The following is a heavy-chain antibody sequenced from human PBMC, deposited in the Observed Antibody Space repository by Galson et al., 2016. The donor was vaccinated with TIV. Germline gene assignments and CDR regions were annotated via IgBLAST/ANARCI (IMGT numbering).Heavy chain of an antibody. CDR3: ARDDSGVDITVGVIDAFDP. CDR2: IYPGDSAT. D-gene: IGHD3-3*01. Sequence: QSGAEVKKPGESLKISCKSSGYSFTNNWIGWVRQMPGKGLEWMGIIYPGDSATRYGPSFHGQVTISADKSLNTAYLHWSSVKASDTAVYYCARDDSGVDITVGVIDAFDPWGQGTMVMVSS. J-gene: IGHJ3*01. CDR1: GYSFTNNW. V-gene: IGHV5-51*01.